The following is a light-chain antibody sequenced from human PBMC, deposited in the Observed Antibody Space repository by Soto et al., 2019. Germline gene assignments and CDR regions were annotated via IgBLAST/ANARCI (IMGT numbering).Light chain of an antibody. CDR1: SSDVGGYNY. J-gene: IGLJ3*02. CDR2: DVV. V-gene: IGLV2-11*01. CDR3: CSYAGSYTLV. Sequence: QSALTQPRSVSGSPGQSVIISCTGTSSDVGGYNYVSWYQQHPGKAPKLMIYDVVKRPSGVPDRFSGSKSGNTASLTISGLQAEDEADYYCCSYAGSYTLVFGGGTKLTVL.